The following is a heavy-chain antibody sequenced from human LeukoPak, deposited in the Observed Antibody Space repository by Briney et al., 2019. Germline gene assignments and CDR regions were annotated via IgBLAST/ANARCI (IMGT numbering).Heavy chain of an antibody. J-gene: IGHJ3*02. V-gene: IGHV1-69*04. CDR2: IIPILGIA. D-gene: IGHD5-12*01. CDR3: ARVRIVATTDAFDI. CDR1: GGTFSSYA. Sequence: ASVKVSCKASGGTFSSYAISWVRQAPGQGLEWMGRIIPILGIANYAQKLQGRVTMTTDTSTGTAYMELRGLRSDDTAVYYCARVRIVATTDAFDIWGQGAMVTVSS.